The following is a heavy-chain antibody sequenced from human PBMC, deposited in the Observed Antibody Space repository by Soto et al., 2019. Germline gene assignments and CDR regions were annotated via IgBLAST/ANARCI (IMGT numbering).Heavy chain of an antibody. D-gene: IGHD3-3*01. CDR3: ATEGRPFCAE. V-gene: IGHV3-48*03. CDR1: AFMPSRYE. CDR2: ISSSGSTI. J-gene: IGHJ1*01. Sequence: ASAFMPSRYEMHWFRLLLEKGLEWVSYISSSGSTIYYADSVKGRFTISRDNAKNSLYLQMNSLRAEDTAVYYCATEGRPFCAE.